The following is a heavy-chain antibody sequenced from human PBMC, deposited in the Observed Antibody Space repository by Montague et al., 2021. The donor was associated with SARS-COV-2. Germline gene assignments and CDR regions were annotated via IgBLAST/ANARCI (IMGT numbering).Heavy chain of an antibody. V-gene: IGHV4-34*01. CDR2: INHSGST. CDR1: GGSFSGYY. D-gene: IGHD1-1*01. J-gene: IGHJ6*02. CDR3: ARGRGTALFRRVYFGMDV. Sequence: SETLSLTCAVYGGSFSGYYWSWIRQPPGKGLEWIGEINHSGSTNXNPSLKSRVTISVDTSKNQFSLKLSSLTAADTAVYYCARGRGTALFRRVYFGMDVWGQGTTVTVSS.